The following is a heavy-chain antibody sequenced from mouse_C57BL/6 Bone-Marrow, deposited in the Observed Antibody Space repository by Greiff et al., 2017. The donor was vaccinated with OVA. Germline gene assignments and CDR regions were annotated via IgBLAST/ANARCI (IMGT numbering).Heavy chain of an antibody. Sequence: QVQLQQSGAELARPGASVKLSCKASGYTFTSYGISWVKQRTGQGLEWIGEIYPRSGNTYYNEKFKGKATLTADKSSSTAYMELRSLTSEDSAVYFCAREEITTVVEDWFAYWGQGTLVTVSA. CDR3: AREEITTVVEDWFAY. J-gene: IGHJ3*01. CDR2: IYPRSGNT. V-gene: IGHV1-81*01. CDR1: GYTFTSYG. D-gene: IGHD1-1*01.